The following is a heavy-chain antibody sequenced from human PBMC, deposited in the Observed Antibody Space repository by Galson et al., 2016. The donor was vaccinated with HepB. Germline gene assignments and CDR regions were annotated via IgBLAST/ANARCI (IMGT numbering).Heavy chain of an antibody. CDR2: ISGSGSST. CDR1: GFTFSSYW. J-gene: IGHJ5*02. D-gene: IGHD2-15*01. V-gene: IGHV3-23*01. Sequence: SLRLSCAASGFTFSSYWMYWVRQTPGKGLVWVSLISGSGSSTFYADSVKGRFTISRDNSKNTLYLQMNSLRAEDTAVYYCAKKYCSGGSCYHVDHWGQGTLVTVSS. CDR3: AKKYCSGGSCYHVDH.